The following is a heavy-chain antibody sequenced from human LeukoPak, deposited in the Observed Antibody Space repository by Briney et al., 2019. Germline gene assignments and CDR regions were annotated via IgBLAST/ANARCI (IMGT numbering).Heavy chain of an antibody. CDR3: ARVGSDSSGWRRFDY. D-gene: IGHD6-19*01. CDR2: INPNSGGT. J-gene: IGHJ4*02. CDR1: GYTFTGYY. V-gene: IGHV1-2*02. Sequence: GASVKVCCKASGYTFTGYYMHWVRQAPGQGLEWMGWINPNSGGTNSAQKFQGRVTMTRDTSISTAYMELSRLRSDDTAVYYCARVGSDSSGWRRFDYWGQGTLVTVSS.